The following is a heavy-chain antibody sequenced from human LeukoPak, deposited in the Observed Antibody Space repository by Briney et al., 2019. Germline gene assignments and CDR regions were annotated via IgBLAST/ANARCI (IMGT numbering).Heavy chain of an antibody. D-gene: IGHD3-10*01. J-gene: IGHJ6*02. CDR1: GFTFSSYA. V-gene: IGHV3-23*01. Sequence: GGSLRLSCAASGFTFSSYAMSWVRQAPGKGLEWVSAISGSGGSTYYADSVKGRFTISRDNSKNTLYLQMNSLRAEDTAVYYCARCRFGYKTYYYYGMDVWGQGTTVTVSS. CDR3: ARCRFGYKTYYYYGMDV. CDR2: ISGSGGST.